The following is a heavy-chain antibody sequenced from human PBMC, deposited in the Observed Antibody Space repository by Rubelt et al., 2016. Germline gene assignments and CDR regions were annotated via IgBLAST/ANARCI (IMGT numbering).Heavy chain of an antibody. J-gene: IGHJ3*01. V-gene: IGHV3-66*01. CDR2: IYANGNT. CDR1: GFTFRSYG. CDR3: ISYV. Sequence: DVQLVESGGGLVQPGGSLRLSCAASGFTFRSYGMHWVRQAPGKGLEWVSSIYANGNTHYADSMKGRFTISRDNSKNTVFLQINSLRVDDTAVYYCISYVWGQGTMVTVSS.